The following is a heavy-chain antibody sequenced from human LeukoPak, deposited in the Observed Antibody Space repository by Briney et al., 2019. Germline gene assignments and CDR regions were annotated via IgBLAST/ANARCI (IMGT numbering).Heavy chain of an antibody. CDR1: GFIFNSYW. Sequence: GGSLRLSCAASGFIFNSYWMHWVRHAPGKGLVWVSRIDEDGKTIDYADSVKGRFTISSDNAKGALYLQMSSLRDEDTAVYYCVSDLCGGDDQWGRGTLVTVSS. J-gene: IGHJ5*02. V-gene: IGHV3-74*01. CDR3: VSDLCGGDDQ. CDR2: IDEDGKTI. D-gene: IGHD3-3*01.